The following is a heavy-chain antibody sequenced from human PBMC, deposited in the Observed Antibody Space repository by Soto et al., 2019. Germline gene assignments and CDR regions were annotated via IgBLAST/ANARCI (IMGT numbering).Heavy chain of an antibody. CDR2: ISGSGSKT. CDR3: AKDSLNYYYSPGPFDP. Sequence: GGSLRLSCAASGFTFSSYAMSWVRQAPGKGLEWVSTISGSGSKTYYADSVKGRFTISKDNSKSTLNLQMNSLRAEDTAAYYCAKDSLNYYYSPGPFDPCAQGTLVTVSS. V-gene: IGHV3-23*01. CDR1: GFTFSSYA. D-gene: IGHD3-10*01. J-gene: IGHJ5*02.